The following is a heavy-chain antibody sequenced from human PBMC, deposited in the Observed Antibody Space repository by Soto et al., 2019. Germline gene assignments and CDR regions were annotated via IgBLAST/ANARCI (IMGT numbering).Heavy chain of an antibody. CDR2: IYYSGST. D-gene: IGHD4-4*01. Sequence: QLQLQESGPGLVKPSETLSLTCTVSGGSISSSSYYWGWIRQPPGKGLEWIGGIYYSGSTYYNPSLKSRVTISVDTSKNQFSLKLSSVTAADTAVYYCERRWRTVINYYYYYGMDVWGQGTTVTVSS. V-gene: IGHV4-39*01. CDR3: ERRWRTVINYYYYYGMDV. J-gene: IGHJ6*02. CDR1: GGSISSSSYY.